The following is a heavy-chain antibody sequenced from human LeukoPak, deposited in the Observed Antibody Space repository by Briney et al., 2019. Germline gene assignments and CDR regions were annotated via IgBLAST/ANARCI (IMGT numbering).Heavy chain of an antibody. V-gene: IGHV3-7*01. CDR3: ASGYYSGWYTPYY. CDR1: GFTFSTSW. Sequence: PGGSLRLSCAASGFTFSTSWMIWVRQAPGKGLEWVANIKEDGSEKYYVDSVKGRFTISRDNAKNSLYLQMNSLRAEDTAVYYCASGYYSGWYTPYYWGQGTLVTVSS. D-gene: IGHD6-19*01. CDR2: IKEDGSEK. J-gene: IGHJ4*02.